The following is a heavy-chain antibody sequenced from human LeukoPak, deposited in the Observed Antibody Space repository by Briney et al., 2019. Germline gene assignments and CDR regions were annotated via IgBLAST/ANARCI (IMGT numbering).Heavy chain of an antibody. J-gene: IGHJ4*02. D-gene: IGHD1-26*01. CDR2: INHSGST. Sequence: PETLSFTCAVYGGSFSGYYWSWIRQPPGKGLEWIGEINHSGSTNYNPSLKSRVTISVDTSKNQFSLKLSSVTAADTAVYYCARAWELLYYFDYWGQGTLVTVSS. CDR3: ARAWELLYYFDY. CDR1: GGSFSGYY. V-gene: IGHV4-34*01.